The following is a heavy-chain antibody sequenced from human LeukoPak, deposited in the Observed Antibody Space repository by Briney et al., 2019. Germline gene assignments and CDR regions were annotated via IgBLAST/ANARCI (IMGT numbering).Heavy chain of an antibody. Sequence: GASVKVSCRASGYTFTSYDINWVRQATGQGLEWMGWMNPNSHNTGYAQKFQGRVTITTNTSISTAYMELSSLTSEDTAVYSCAREGLDYWGQGTLVTVSS. D-gene: IGHD3-16*01. CDR2: MNPNSHNT. J-gene: IGHJ4*02. CDR3: AREGLDY. V-gene: IGHV1-8*03. CDR1: GYTFTSYD.